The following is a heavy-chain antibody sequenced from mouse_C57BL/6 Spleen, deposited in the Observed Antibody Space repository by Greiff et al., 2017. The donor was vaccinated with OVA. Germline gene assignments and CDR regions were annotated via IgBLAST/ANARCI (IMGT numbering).Heavy chain of an antibody. CDR1: GYTFTSYW. Sequence: VQLQQPGAELVKPGASVKLSCKASGYTFTSYWMQWVKQRPGQGLEWIGEIDPSDSYTNYNQKFKGKATLTVDTSSSTAYMQLSSLTSEDSAVYYCARGGYSNHFFDCWGQGTTLTVAS. CDR2: IDPSDSYT. J-gene: IGHJ2*01. D-gene: IGHD2-5*01. V-gene: IGHV1-50*01. CDR3: ARGGYSNHFFDC.